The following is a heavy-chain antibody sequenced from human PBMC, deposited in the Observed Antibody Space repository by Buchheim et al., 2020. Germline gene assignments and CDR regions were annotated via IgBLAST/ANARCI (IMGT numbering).Heavy chain of an antibody. CDR1: GFTFSSYG. CDR3: ARGLVSPATEVVRYY. D-gene: IGHD4-23*01. Sequence: QVQLVESGGGVVQPGRSLRLSCAASGFTFSSYGMHWVRQAPGKGLEWVAVIWYDGSNKYYADSVKGRFTISRDNSKNTLYLQMNSLRAEDTAVYYCARGLVSPATEVVRYYWGQGTL. J-gene: IGHJ4*02. CDR2: IWYDGSNK. V-gene: IGHV3-33*01.